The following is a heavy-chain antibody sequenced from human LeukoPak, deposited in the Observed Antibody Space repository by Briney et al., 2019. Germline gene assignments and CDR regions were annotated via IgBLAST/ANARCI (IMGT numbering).Heavy chain of an antibody. V-gene: IGHV3-48*03. J-gene: IGHJ5*02. CDR2: ISSSGSTI. CDR1: GFTFSSYA. CDR3: ARSYSSSWYNWFDP. D-gene: IGHD6-13*01. Sequence: GGSLRLSCAASGFTFSSYAMNWVRQAPGKGLEWVSYISSSGSTIYYADSVKGRFTISRDNAKNSLYLQMNSLRAEDTAVYYCARSYSSSWYNWFDPWGQGTLVTVSS.